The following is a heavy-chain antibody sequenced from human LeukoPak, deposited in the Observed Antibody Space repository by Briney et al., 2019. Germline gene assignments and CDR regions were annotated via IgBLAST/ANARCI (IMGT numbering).Heavy chain of an antibody. V-gene: IGHV1-2*02. CDR1: GYTFTGYY. CDR3: ARLPGGLGYCSSTSCYTDDY. D-gene: IGHD2-2*02. Sequence: ASVKVSCKASGYTFTGYYMHWVRQAPGQGVEWMGWINTNSGGTKYAKKFQGRVNITRDRYISTAYMELSRQRDGDTAVYYCARLPGGLGYCSSTSCYTDDYWGQGTLLTVSS. CDR2: INTNSGGT. J-gene: IGHJ4*02.